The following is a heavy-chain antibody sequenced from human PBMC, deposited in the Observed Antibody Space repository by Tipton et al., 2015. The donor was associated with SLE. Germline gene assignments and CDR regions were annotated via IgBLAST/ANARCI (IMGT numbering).Heavy chain of an antibody. D-gene: IGHD6-13*01. CDR3: ARERVGIAAFDY. J-gene: IGHJ4*02. V-gene: IGHV4-30-4*02. CDR1: GGSISSGDYY. Sequence: TLSLTCTVSGGSISSGDYYWSWIRQPPGKGLEWIGYIYYSGSTYYNPSLKSRVTISVDTSKNQFSLKLSSVTAADTAVYYCARERVGIAAFDYWGQGTLDTVSS. CDR2: IYYSGST.